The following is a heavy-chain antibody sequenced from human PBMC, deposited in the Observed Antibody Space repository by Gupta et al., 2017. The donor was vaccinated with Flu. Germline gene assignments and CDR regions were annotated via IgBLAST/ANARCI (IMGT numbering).Heavy chain of an antibody. CDR3: ARDFLSSGWPSVGS. D-gene: IGHD3-22*01. J-gene: IGHJ4*02. V-gene: IGHV3-74*01. CDR2: IKGDGSST. Sequence: MHWVRQAPGKGVVWESRIKGDGSSTDYAESVEGRFTISRDNAKNTVFLQRNRLRAEDTAVFYCARDFLSSGWPSVGSWGPETLVTDSS.